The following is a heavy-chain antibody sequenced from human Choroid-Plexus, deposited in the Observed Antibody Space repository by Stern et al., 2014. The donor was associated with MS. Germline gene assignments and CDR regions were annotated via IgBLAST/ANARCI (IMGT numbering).Heavy chain of an antibody. Sequence: QVHLAESGRGALQPGSPLRLPCVASGFTFGSCAMHWVRQAPRKGLERAAGVSYGGSNKYYADSVKGRFTISRDNSQNTLYMQMSSLRPEDTAVYYCAKDRHYLTYFFDHWGQGSLVTVSS. D-gene: IGHD2/OR15-2a*01. V-gene: IGHV3-30*18. J-gene: IGHJ5*02. CDR1: GFTFGSCA. CDR3: AKDRHYLTYFFDH. CDR2: VSYGGSNK.